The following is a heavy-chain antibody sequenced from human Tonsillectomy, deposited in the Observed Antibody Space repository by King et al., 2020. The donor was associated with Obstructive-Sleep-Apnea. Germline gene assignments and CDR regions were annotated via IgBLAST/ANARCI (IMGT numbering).Heavy chain of an antibody. Sequence: VQLQESGPGLVKPSETLSLTCTVSGGSISDYYWSWIRQPPGKGLEGIGYIYYDGRTNYNPPVKSRATISVDTSKNKFSLELSSVTAADTAVYYCARVSRYYDSSGYYHYYFDLWGRGTLVTVSS. CDR2: IYYDGRT. CDR1: GGSISDYY. D-gene: IGHD3-22*01. CDR3: ARVSRYYDSSGYYHYYFDL. J-gene: IGHJ2*01. V-gene: IGHV4-59*08.